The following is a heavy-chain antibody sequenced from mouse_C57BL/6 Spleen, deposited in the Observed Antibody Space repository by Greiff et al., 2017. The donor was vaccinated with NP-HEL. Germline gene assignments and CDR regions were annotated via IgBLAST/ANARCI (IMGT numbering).Heavy chain of an antibody. Sequence: LEWVATISSGGSYTYYPDSVKGRFTISRDNAKNTLYLQMSSLKSEDTAMYYCASLTTVVAHWYFDVWGTGTTVTVSS. V-gene: IGHV5-6*01. CDR3: ASLTTVVAHWYFDV. D-gene: IGHD1-1*01. J-gene: IGHJ1*03. CDR2: ISSGGSYT.